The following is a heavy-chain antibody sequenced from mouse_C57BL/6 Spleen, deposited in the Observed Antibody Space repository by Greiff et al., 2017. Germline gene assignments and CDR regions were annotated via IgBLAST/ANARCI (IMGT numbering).Heavy chain of an antibody. D-gene: IGHD1-1*01. J-gene: IGHJ1*03. CDR2: ISSGSSTI. CDR1: GFTFSDYG. CDR3: ARQDGDWYFDV. V-gene: IGHV5-17*01. Sequence: DVHLVESGGGLVKPGGSLKLSCAASGFTFSDYGMPWVRQAPEKGLEWVAYISSGSSTIYYADTVKGRFTISRDNAKNTLFLQMTSLRSGDTAMYYCARQDGDWYFDVWGTGTTVTVSS.